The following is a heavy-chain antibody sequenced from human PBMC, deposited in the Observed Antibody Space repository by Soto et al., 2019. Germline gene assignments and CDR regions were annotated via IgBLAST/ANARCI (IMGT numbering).Heavy chain of an antibody. Sequence: SETLSLTCTVSGGSISSSSYYWGWIRQPPGKGLEWIGSIYYSGSTYYNPSLKSRVTISVDTSKNQFSLKLSSVTAADTAVYYCALYSSGWPPKAPFDPWGQGTLVTVSS. J-gene: IGHJ5*02. CDR1: GGSISSSSYY. CDR2: IYYSGST. CDR3: ALYSSGWPPKAPFDP. D-gene: IGHD6-19*01. V-gene: IGHV4-39*01.